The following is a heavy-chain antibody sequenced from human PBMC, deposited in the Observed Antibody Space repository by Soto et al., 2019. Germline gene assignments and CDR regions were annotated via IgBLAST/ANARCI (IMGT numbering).Heavy chain of an antibody. CDR3: ARQVPGPYGSGSFDY. J-gene: IGHJ4*02. CDR1: GGSISSYY. Sequence: QVQLQESGPGLVKPSETLSLTCTVSGGSISSYYWSWIRQPPGKGLEWIGYIYYSGSTNYNPSLKSRVTISVDTSKNLFSLKLSSVTAADTAVYYCARQVPGPYGSGSFDYWGQGTLVTVSS. V-gene: IGHV4-59*08. D-gene: IGHD3-10*01. CDR2: IYYSGST.